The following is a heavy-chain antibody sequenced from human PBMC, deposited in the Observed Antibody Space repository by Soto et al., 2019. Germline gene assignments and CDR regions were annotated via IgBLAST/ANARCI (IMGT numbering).Heavy chain of an antibody. Sequence: QVQLVQSGAEVKKPGSSVTVSCKASGGTFSSYTISWVRQAPGQGLEWMGGIIPIFGTANYAQKFQGRVTITADESTSTAYMELSRLRSEDTAVYYCARGNHRWLQLWYFDLWGRGTLVTCSS. CDR1: GGTFSSYT. CDR2: IIPIFGTA. D-gene: IGHD5-12*01. CDR3: ARGNHRWLQLWYFDL. J-gene: IGHJ2*01. V-gene: IGHV1-69*12.